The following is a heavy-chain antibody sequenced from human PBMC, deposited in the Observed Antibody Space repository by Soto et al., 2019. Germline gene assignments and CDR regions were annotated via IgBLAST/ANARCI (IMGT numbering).Heavy chain of an antibody. CDR2: ISYDGSNK. Sequence: ESGGGVVQPGRSLRLSCAASGFTFSSYAMHWVRQAPGKGLEWVAVISYDGSNKYYADSVKGRFTISRDNSKNTLYLQMNSLRAEDTAVYYCARVATINYYYYGMDVW. CDR1: GFTFSSYA. V-gene: IGHV3-30-3*01. D-gene: IGHD5-12*01. CDR3: ARVATINYYYYGMDV. J-gene: IGHJ6*01.